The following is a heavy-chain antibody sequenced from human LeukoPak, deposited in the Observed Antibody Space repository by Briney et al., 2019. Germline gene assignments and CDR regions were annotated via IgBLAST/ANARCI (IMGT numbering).Heavy chain of an antibody. V-gene: IGHV4-39*01. CDR1: GGSISSSSYY. CDR3: ARTSMTTVTNFDY. CDR2: IYYSGST. D-gene: IGHD4-17*01. Sequence: SETLSLTCTVSGGSISSSSYYWGWIRQPSGKGLEWIGSIYYSGSTYYNPSLKSRVTISVDTSKNQFSLKLSSVTAADTAVYYCARTSMTTVTNFDYWGQGTLVTVSS. J-gene: IGHJ4*02.